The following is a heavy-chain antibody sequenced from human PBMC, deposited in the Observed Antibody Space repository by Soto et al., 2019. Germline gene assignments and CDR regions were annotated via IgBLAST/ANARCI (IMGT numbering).Heavy chain of an antibody. CDR3: ARDLGSGYDPGDY. CDR1: GDTFSGYC. Sequence: QVQLVQSGAEVKKPGSSVKVSCKASGDTFSGYCISWVRQAPGQGLEWMGGIIPLFGTTNYAQRFQDRVTITADISTSTAYMELSSLKSEDTAIYYCARDLGSGYDPGDYWGQGTLVIVSS. CDR2: IIPLFGTT. J-gene: IGHJ4*02. V-gene: IGHV1-69*14. D-gene: IGHD5-12*01.